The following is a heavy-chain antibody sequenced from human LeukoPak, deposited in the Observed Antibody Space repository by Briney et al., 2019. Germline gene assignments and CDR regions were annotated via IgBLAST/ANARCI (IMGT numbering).Heavy chain of an antibody. D-gene: IGHD3-10*01. V-gene: IGHV3-30*01. CDR2: ISYDGSNK. J-gene: IGHJ6*02. CDR3: AKIRGVMVRGEKHLAYYYYGMDV. Sequence: GRSLRLSCAASGFTFSSYAMHWVRQAPGKGLEWVAVISYDGSNKYYADSVKGRFTISRDNSKNTLYLQMNSLRAEDTAVYYCAKIRGVMVRGEKHLAYYYYGMDVWGQGTTVTVSS. CDR1: GFTFSSYA.